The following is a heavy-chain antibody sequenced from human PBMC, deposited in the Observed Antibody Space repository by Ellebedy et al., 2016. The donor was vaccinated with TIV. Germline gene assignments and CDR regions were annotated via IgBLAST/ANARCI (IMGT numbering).Heavy chain of an antibody. Sequence: PGGSLRLSCAASGFTVSSNYMNWVRQAPGKGLEWGTVVYSDGTTYYADSAKGRFTISRDYSKNTLYLQMNSLRDEDTAVYYCARGGVAATDEYYFDYWGQGTLVTVSS. D-gene: IGHD2-15*01. CDR1: GFTVSSNY. J-gene: IGHJ4*02. CDR3: ARGGVAATDEYYFDY. V-gene: IGHV3-53*01. CDR2: VYSDGTT.